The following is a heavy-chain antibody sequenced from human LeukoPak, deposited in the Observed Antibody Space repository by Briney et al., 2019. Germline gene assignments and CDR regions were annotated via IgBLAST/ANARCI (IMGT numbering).Heavy chain of an antibody. J-gene: IGHJ4*02. V-gene: IGHV3-48*03. CDR3: AREGYSYGYDY. CDR1: GFTFSSYE. CDR2: ISSSGSTI. Sequence: GGSLRLSCAASGFTFSSYEMNWVRQAPGKGLEWVSYISSSGSTIYYADSVKGRFTISSDNAKNSLYLQMNSLRAEDTAVYYCAREGYSYGYDYWGQGTLVTVSS. D-gene: IGHD5-18*01.